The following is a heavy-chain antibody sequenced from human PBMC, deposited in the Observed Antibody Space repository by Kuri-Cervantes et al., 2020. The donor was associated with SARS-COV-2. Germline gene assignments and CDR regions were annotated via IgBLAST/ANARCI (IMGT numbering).Heavy chain of an antibody. CDR3: AVIQNSGSYSTRSSYFDY. D-gene: IGHD1-26*01. CDR1: GFTFSSYW. V-gene: IGHV3-74*01. Sequence: GESLKISCAASGFTFSSYWMHWVRQAPGKGLVWVSRINSDGSSTSYADSVKGRFTISRDNAKNTLYLQMNSLRAEDTAVYYCAVIQNSGSYSTRSSYFDYWGQGTLVTVSS. J-gene: IGHJ4*02. CDR2: INSDGSST.